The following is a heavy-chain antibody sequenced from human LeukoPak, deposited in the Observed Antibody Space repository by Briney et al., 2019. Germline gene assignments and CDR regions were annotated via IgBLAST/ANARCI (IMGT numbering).Heavy chain of an antibody. V-gene: IGHV3-30-3*01. D-gene: IGHD2-15*01. CDR1: GFTFSSYA. J-gene: IGHJ6*02. CDR2: ISYDGSNK. Sequence: GGSLRLSCAASGFTFSSYAMHWVRQAPGKGLEWVAVISYDGSNKYFADSVKGRFTISRDNSKNTLYLQMNSLRAEDTAVYYCARDLTPYYYYYGMDVWGQGTTVTVSS. CDR3: ARDLTPYYYYYGMDV.